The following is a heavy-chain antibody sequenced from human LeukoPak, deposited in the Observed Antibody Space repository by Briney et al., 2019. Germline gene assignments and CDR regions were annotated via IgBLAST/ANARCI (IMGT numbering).Heavy chain of an antibody. V-gene: IGHV3-30*18. CDR2: ISSDGSNE. CDR3: VKASTFTTYCSGGSCFIDY. J-gene: IGHJ4*02. Sequence: GGSLRLSCAASAFTFSKYGMHWVRQAPGKGLEWVAVISSDGSNEYYADSVKGRFTISRDNSKNTLYLQMNNLRAEDTALYYCVKASTFTTYCSGGSCFIDYWGQGTLVTVSS. CDR1: AFTFSKYG. D-gene: IGHD2-15*01.